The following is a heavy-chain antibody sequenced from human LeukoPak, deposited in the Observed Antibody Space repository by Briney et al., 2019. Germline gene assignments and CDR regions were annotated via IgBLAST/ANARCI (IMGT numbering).Heavy chain of an antibody. D-gene: IGHD6-13*01. J-gene: IGHJ4*02. CDR2: INPSSSAI. CDR1: GFTFSRYS. CDR3: ARAAYSSSPDY. V-gene: IGHV3-48*02. Sequence: GGSLRLSCAASGFTFSRYSMNWVRQAPGKGLEWVSYINPSSSAIFYADSVKGRFTISRDNARNSLFLQMSSLRDEDTAVYYCARAAYSSSPDYWGQGTLVTV.